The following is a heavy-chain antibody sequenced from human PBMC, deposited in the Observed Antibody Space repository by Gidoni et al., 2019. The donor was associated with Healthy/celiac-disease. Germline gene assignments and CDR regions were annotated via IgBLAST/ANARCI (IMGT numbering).Heavy chain of an antibody. CDR1: GGSFSGYY. J-gene: IGHJ6*03. CDR2: INHSGST. D-gene: IGHD6-13*01. V-gene: IGHV4-34*01. CDR3: ARFRSQTQYYYYYYMDV. Sequence: QVQLQQWGAGLLKPSETLSLTCAVYGGSFSGYYWSWIRQPPGKGLEWIGEINHSGSTNYNPSLKSRVTISVDTSKNQFSLKLSSVTAADTAVYYCARFRSQTQYYYYYYMDVWGKGTTVTVSS.